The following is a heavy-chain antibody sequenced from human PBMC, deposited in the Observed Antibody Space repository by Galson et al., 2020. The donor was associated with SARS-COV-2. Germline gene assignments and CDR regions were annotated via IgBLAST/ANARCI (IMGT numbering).Heavy chain of an antibody. J-gene: IGHJ4*02. CDR1: GFTFSSYG. CDR3: ARGYDSSGLPFDY. D-gene: IGHD3-22*01. Sequence: GGSLRLSCAASGFTFSSYGMHWVRQAPGKGLEWVAVIWYDGSNKYYADSVKGRFTISRDNSKNTLYLQMNSLRAEDTAVYYCARGYDSSGLPFDYWGQGTLVTVSS. V-gene: IGHV3-33*01. CDR2: IWYDGSNK.